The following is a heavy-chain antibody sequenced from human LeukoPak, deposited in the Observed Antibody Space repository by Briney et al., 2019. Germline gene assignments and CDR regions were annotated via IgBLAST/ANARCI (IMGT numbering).Heavy chain of an antibody. Sequence: PSETLSLTCTVSGGSISSYYWSWIRQPPGKGLGWIGHIYYSGSTNYNPSLKSRVTISVDTSKNQFSLKLSSVTAADTAVYYCARERSNGPTVIDYWGQGTLVTVSS. CDR1: GGSISSYY. CDR2: IYYSGST. CDR3: ARERSNGPTVIDY. V-gene: IGHV4-59*01. D-gene: IGHD4-17*01. J-gene: IGHJ4*02.